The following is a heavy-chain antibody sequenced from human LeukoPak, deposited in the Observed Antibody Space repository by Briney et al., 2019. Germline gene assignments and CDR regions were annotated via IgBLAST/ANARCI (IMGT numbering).Heavy chain of an antibody. J-gene: IGHJ6*02. CDR3: VAMVDYYYYVMDV. CDR2: MYYNGSA. V-gene: IGHV4-39*01. D-gene: IGHD2-15*01. Sequence: SETLSLTCTVSGGSISSSSYYWGCIRPPPGKGLDWIGSMYYNGSAYYNPSLKSRVTISVDTSKNQFSLRLSSVTAADTAVYYCVAMVDYYYYVMDVWGQGTTVTVSS. CDR1: GGSISSSSYY.